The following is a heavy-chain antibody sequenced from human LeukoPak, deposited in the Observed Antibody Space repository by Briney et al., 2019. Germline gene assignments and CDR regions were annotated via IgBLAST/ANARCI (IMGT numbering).Heavy chain of an antibody. V-gene: IGHV4-59*01. Sequence: SETLSLTCTVSGGSFGRYYWSWIRQSPGKGLEWLGYIYYTGSTSYNPSLESRITISLDTARNQFSLRLTSVTAADTAVYYCARTRRATVTSYYYYYMDVWGKGTTVTVSS. CDR1: GGSFGRYY. CDR3: ARTRRATVTSYYYYYMDV. CDR2: IYYTGST. J-gene: IGHJ6*03. D-gene: IGHD4-17*01.